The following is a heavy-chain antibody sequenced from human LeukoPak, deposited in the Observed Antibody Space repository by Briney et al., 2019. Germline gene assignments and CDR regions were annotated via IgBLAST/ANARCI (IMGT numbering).Heavy chain of an antibody. V-gene: IGHV3-30*02. D-gene: IGHD1-26*01. CDR2: IRSDGSNS. J-gene: IGHJ4*02. Sequence: GGSLRLSCAASRFTFRSSDMHWVRQAPGKGLEWVAFIRSDGSNSYYADSAKGRFTISRDNSNNNPYLQMNSLKLEDTAVYFCARNLGYYAVDYWGQGTLVTVSS. CDR1: RFTFRSSD. CDR3: ARNLGYYAVDY.